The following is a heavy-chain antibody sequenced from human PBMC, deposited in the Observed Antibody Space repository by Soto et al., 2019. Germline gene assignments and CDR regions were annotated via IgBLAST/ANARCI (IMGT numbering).Heavy chain of an antibody. J-gene: IGHJ5*02. Sequence: PSETLSLTCDVSGDTISTGGYTWAWIRQPPGKGLEWIGYIYHSGSAYYNPSLKSRVTISVDRSKNQFSLKLSSVTAADTAVYYCARAGRCSGGSCFNWFDPWGQGTLVTVS. CDR2: IYHSGSA. CDR1: GDTISTGGYT. V-gene: IGHV4-30-2*01. CDR3: ARAGRCSGGSCFNWFDP. D-gene: IGHD2-15*01.